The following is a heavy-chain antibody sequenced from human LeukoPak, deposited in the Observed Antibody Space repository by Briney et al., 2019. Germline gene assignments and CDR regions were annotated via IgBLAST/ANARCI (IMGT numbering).Heavy chain of an antibody. Sequence: SETLSLTCAVSGGSISSSNWWSWVRPPPGKGQEWIGEIYHSGSTNYNPSLKSRVTISVDKSKNQFSLKLSSVTAADTAVYYCAREQWLVAGDAFDIWGQGTMVTVSS. CDR2: IYHSGST. D-gene: IGHD6-19*01. J-gene: IGHJ3*02. CDR3: AREQWLVAGDAFDI. V-gene: IGHV4-4*02. CDR1: GGSISSSNW.